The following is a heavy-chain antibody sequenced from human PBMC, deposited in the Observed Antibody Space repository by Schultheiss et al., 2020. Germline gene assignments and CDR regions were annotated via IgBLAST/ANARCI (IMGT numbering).Heavy chain of an antibody. V-gene: IGHV4-39*07. CDR1: GGSISSGGYY. D-gene: IGHD3-22*01. J-gene: IGHJ4*02. CDR3: ARMDDSSGYYVFGY. Sequence: GSLRLSCTVSGGSISSGGYYWGWIRQPPGKGLEWIGSIYHSGSTYYNPSLKSRVTISVDTSKNQFSLKLSSVTAADTAVYYCARMDDSSGYYVFGYWGQGTLVNV. CDR2: IYHSGST.